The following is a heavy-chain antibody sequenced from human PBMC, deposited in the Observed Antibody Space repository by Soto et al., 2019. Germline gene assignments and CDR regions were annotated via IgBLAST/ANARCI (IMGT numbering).Heavy chain of an antibody. J-gene: IGHJ5*02. CDR3: ARDVDDFWSGYYTTTSLYNWFDP. Sequence: QVQLVQSGAEVKKPGASVKVSCKASGYTFTSYSISWVRQAPGQGLEWMGWISPYNGNTNYAQEFQGRVTMNTDTSTSTDYWDLRSLRSDDTAVYYCARDVDDFWSGYYTTTSLYNWFDPWGQGTLVTVSS. CDR1: GYTFTSYS. D-gene: IGHD3-3*01. CDR2: ISPYNGNT. V-gene: IGHV1-18*01.